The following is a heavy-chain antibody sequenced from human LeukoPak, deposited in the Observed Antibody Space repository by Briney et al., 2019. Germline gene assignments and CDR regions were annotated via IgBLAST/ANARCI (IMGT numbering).Heavy chain of an antibody. V-gene: IGHV4-34*01. CDR3: ARGIRRQLAPIGYYYYYLDV. D-gene: IGHD6-6*01. Sequence: PSETLSLTCAVYGGSFSGYYWSWIRQPPGKGLWWIGEINHSGSTNYNPSLKSRVTISVDTSKNQFSLKLSSVTDADTAVYYCARGIRRQLAPIGYYYYYLDVWGKGTTVTVSS. J-gene: IGHJ6*03. CDR2: INHSGST. CDR1: GGSFSGYY.